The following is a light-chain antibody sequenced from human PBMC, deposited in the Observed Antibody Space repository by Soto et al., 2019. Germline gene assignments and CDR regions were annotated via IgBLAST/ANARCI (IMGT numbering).Light chain of an antibody. V-gene: IGKV3-20*01. J-gene: IGKJ2*01. CDR1: QSVSSNY. CDR3: QQYGSSPYT. Sequence: EIVLTQSPGTLSLSPGERATLSCRASQSVSSNYLACYQQKPGQTPRLLIYGASSRATGIPDRFSGSGSGTDFTLTISRLEPEDLAVDYCQQYGSSPYTFGQGTKLEIK. CDR2: GAS.